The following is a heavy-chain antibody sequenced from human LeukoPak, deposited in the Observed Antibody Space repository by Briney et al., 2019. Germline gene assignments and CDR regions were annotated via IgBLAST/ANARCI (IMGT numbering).Heavy chain of an antibody. D-gene: IGHD3-10*01. CDR3: ASPGSYYYGFGGFDY. V-gene: IGHV4-39*01. CDR1: GGSISSSSYY. Sequence: PSETLSLTCTVSGGSISSSSYYWGWIRRPPGKGLGWIGSIYYSGSTYYNPSLKSRVTISVDTSKNQFSLKLSSVTAADTAVYYCASPGSYYYGFGGFDYWGQGTLVTVSS. J-gene: IGHJ4*02. CDR2: IYYSGST.